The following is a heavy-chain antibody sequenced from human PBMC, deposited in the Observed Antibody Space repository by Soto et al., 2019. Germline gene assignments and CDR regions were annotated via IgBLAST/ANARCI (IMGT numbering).Heavy chain of an antibody. Sequence: HVQLVQSGGELKKPGASVKVSCNTSGYTFNTYFISWVRQAPGLGLEWMGWISPHNGHTNYAEKFQGRVTMTTDTITKTAYMELRNLRFDDTAVYYCARDTSNSFDYWGQGTPVTVSS. CDR1: GYTFNTYF. CDR2: ISPHNGHT. J-gene: IGHJ4*02. V-gene: IGHV1-18*01. D-gene: IGHD2-2*01. CDR3: ARDTSNSFDY.